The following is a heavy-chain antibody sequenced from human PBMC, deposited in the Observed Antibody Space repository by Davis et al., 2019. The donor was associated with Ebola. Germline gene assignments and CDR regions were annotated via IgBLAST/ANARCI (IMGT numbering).Heavy chain of an antibody. CDR2: ITWNSGSV. CDR1: GFTFDDHA. CDR3: GRDFGYGRGDGVGA. D-gene: IGHD3-16*01. V-gene: IGHV3-9*01. Sequence: SLKTSCAASGFTFDDHAMHWVRQAPGKGLEWVSIITWNSGSVAYADSAKGRFTTSRDNAKNSLHLQMNSLRSEDTAIYYCGRDFGYGRGDGVGAWGKGTTVTVSS. J-gene: IGHJ6*04.